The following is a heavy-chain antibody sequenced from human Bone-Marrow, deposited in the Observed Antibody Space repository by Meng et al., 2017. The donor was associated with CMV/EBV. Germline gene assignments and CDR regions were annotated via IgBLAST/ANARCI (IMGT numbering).Heavy chain of an antibody. CDR1: GGSFSGYY. Sequence: GSLRLSCAVYGGSFSGYYWSWIRQPPGKGLEWIGEINHSGSTNYNPSLKSRVTISVDTSKNQFSLKLSSVTAADTAVYYCARGGYCSSTSCYRGVVRSYYYGMDVWGQGPTVTVSS. CDR3: ARGGYCSSTSCYRGVVRSYYYGMDV. J-gene: IGHJ6*02. V-gene: IGHV4-34*01. CDR2: INHSGST. D-gene: IGHD2-2*02.